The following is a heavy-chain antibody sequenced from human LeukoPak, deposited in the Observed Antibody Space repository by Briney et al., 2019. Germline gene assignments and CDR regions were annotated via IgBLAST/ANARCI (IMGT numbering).Heavy chain of an antibody. D-gene: IGHD6-19*01. CDR1: GFTFSSYA. J-gene: IGHJ3*02. CDR2: ISGSGGST. Sequence: GGSLRLSCAASGFTFSSYAMSWVRQAPGKGLEWASAISGSGGSTYYADSVKGRFTISRDNSKNTLYLQMNSLRAEDTAVYYCAKDQDSSGWYEVAFDIWGQGTMVTVSS. CDR3: AKDQDSSGWYEVAFDI. V-gene: IGHV3-23*01.